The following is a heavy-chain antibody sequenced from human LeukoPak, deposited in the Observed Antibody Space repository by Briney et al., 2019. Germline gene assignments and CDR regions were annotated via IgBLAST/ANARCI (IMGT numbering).Heavy chain of an antibody. Sequence: PGGSLRLSCAASEFSVGSNYMTWVRQAPGKGLEWVASIDTTSEYIFYTDSLKGRFTISRDNAKNSLYLQMNNLRVEDTAVYYCARADRDSDWYIDDCWGQGTLVTVSS. J-gene: IGHJ4*02. V-gene: IGHV3-21*06. D-gene: IGHD6-19*01. CDR1: EFSVGSNY. CDR2: IDTTSEYI. CDR3: ARADRDSDWYIDDC.